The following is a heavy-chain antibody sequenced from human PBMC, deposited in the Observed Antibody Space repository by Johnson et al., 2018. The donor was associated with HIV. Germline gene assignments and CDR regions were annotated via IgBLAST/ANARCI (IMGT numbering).Heavy chain of an antibody. D-gene: IGHD3-3*01. J-gene: IGHJ3*02. CDR3: AAYYDFWSGSYTSGFDI. Sequence: QVQLVESGGGLVKPGGSLRLSCAASGFIFSDYYMSWIRQAPGKGLEWVSYISSSGSTIYYADSVKGRFTISRDNSKNTVFLQMNSLRPEDTAMYYCAAYYDFWSGSYTSGFDIWGQGTMVTVSS. V-gene: IGHV3-11*04. CDR1: GFIFSDYY. CDR2: ISSSGSTI.